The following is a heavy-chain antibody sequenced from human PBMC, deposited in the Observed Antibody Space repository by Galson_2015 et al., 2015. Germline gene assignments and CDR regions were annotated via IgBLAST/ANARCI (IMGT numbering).Heavy chain of an antibody. CDR1: GGSIISDSYY. CDR3: ARRGSVGSYYPYYMDV. V-gene: IGHV4-39*01. D-gene: IGHD3-10*01. J-gene: IGHJ6*03. CDR2: THYSGST. Sequence: SETLSLTCTVSGGSIISDSYYWGWIRQPPGKGLEWIGSTHYSGSTYYNPSLKSRVTISVDTSKNQFSLKLSSVTAADTAVYYCARRGSVGSYYPYYMDVWGKGTTVTISS.